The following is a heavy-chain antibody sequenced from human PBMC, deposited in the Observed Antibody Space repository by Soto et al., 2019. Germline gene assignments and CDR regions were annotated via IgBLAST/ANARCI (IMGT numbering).Heavy chain of an antibody. J-gene: IGHJ4*02. CDR3: ASGASRWYPYGFDS. D-gene: IGHD6-13*01. V-gene: IGHV1-69*01. CDR2: IIPYYNTL. CDR1: EGTFNSYA. Sequence: QAQVVQSGAEVRKPGSSVKLSCKASEGTFNSYAIAWVRQAPGQGLEWMGGIIPYYNTLNYAQKFQDRVTITADDATNTGDMELSSRRSDDTAVYFCASGASRWYPYGFDSWAQGTLVTVSS.